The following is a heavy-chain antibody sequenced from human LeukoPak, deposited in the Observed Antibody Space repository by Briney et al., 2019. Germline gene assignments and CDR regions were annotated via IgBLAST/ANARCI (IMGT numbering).Heavy chain of an antibody. V-gene: IGHV3-74*01. CDR3: ARGSDSSSWYRWCNWFDP. Sequence: GGSLRLSCSVSGFTFSSYWMHWVRQPPGKGLVWVSRINSDGSSTSYADSVKGRFTISRDNAKNTLYLQMNSLRAEDTAVYYCARGSDSSSWYRWCNWFDPWGQGTLVTVSS. J-gene: IGHJ5*02. D-gene: IGHD6-13*01. CDR2: INSDGSST. CDR1: GFTFSSYW.